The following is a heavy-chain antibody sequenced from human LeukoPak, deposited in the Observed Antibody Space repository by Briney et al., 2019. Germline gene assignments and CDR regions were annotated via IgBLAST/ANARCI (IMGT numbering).Heavy chain of an antibody. Sequence: SETLSLTCAVYGGSFSGYYWSWIRQPPGKGLEWIGEINHSGSTNYNPSLKSRVTISVDTSKNQFSLKLSSVTAADTAVYYCARVGVDDSGNIIKYFFDYWGQGTLVTVSS. D-gene: IGHD4-23*01. V-gene: IGHV4-34*01. CDR1: GGSFSGYY. J-gene: IGHJ4*02. CDR3: ARVGVDDSGNIIKYFFDY. CDR2: INHSGST.